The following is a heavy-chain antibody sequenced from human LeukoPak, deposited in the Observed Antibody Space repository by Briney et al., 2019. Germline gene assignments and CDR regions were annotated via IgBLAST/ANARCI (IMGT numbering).Heavy chain of an antibody. J-gene: IGHJ4*02. D-gene: IGHD3-22*01. Sequence: GGSLRLSCTASGFTFSSYAMNWVRQPPGQGLEWVSEIGFSGGSTYYADSVKGRFTISRDNSKNTLYLQKNSLRADDSALYYCARSRGGYYSDYWGQGTLVTVSS. CDR2: IGFSGGST. V-gene: IGHV3-23*01. CDR1: GFTFSSYA. CDR3: ARSRGGYYSDY.